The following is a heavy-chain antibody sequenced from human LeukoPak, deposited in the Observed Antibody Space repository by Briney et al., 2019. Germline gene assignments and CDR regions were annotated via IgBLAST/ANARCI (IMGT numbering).Heavy chain of an antibody. Sequence: PGGSLRLSCAASGFTFSSYAMSWVRQAPGKGLEWVSAISGSGGSTYYADSVKGRFTISRDNSKNTLYLQMNSLRDEDTAVYYCAKMKRSGYCSSTSCFFDYWGQGTLVTVSS. J-gene: IGHJ4*02. CDR2: ISGSGGST. V-gene: IGHV3-23*01. CDR3: AKMKRSGYCSSTSCFFDY. CDR1: GFTFSSYA. D-gene: IGHD2-2*01.